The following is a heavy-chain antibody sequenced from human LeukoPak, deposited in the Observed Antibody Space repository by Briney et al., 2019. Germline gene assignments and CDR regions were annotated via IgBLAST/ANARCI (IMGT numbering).Heavy chain of an antibody. V-gene: IGHV3-7*01. CDR1: GFTFSSYW. CDR2: IKQDGSEK. CDR3: ARRRWYENNWFDP. D-gene: IGHD2-15*01. J-gene: IGHJ5*02. Sequence: GGSLRLSCADSGFTFSSYWMSWVRQAPGKGLEWVANIKQDGSEKYYVDSVKGRFTISRDNAKNSLYLQMNSLRAEDTAVYYCARRRWYENNWFDPWGQGTPVTVSS.